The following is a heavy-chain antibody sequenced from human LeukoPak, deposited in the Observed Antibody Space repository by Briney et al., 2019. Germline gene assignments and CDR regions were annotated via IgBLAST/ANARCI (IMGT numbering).Heavy chain of an antibody. V-gene: IGHV3-66*01. CDR1: GFTVSSNY. CDR3: ARDYHYYDSSGYYDYYYGMDV. Sequence: GGSLRLSCAASGFTVSSNYMSWVRQAPGKGLEWVSVIYSGGSTYYADPVKGRFTISRDNSKNTLYLQMNSLRAEDTAVYYCARDYHYYDSSGYYDYYYGMDVWGQGTTVTVSS. CDR2: IYSGGST. D-gene: IGHD3-22*01. J-gene: IGHJ6*02.